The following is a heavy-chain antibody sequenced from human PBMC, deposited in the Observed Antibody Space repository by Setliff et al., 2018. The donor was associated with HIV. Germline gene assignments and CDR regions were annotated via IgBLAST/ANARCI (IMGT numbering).Heavy chain of an antibody. CDR1: GFTFSNAW. V-gene: IGHV3-15*05. Sequence: LRLSCAASGFTFSNAWMNWVRQAPGKGLEWVGRIRSKVDGGAADYAVPVKGRFTISRDDSKNTLYLQMSSLKTEDTAVYYCTTESVFLDYFFDYWGQGTLVTVSS. D-gene: IGHD3-9*01. J-gene: IGHJ4*02. CDR3: TTESVFLDYFFDY. CDR2: IRSKVDGGAA.